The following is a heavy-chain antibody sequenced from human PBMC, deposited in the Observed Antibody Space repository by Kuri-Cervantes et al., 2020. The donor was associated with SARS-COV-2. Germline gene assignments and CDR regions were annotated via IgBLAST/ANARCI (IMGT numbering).Heavy chain of an antibody. Sequence: ESLKISCTVSGGSISSYYWSWIRQPPGKGLEWIGYIYYSGSTNYNPSLKSRVTISVDKSKNQFSLKLSSVTAADTAVYYCARSPVYSSSWDVWGKGTTVTVSS. CDR2: IYYSGST. D-gene: IGHD6-6*01. J-gene: IGHJ6*04. CDR1: GGSISSYY. CDR3: ARSPVYSSSWDV. V-gene: IGHV4-59*01.